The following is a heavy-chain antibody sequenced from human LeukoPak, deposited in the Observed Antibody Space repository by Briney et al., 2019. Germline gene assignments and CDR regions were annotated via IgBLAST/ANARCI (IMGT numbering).Heavy chain of an antibody. D-gene: IGHD6-13*01. Sequence: GGSLRLSCAASGFTFSSYGMHWVRQAPGKGLEWVAVIWYDGSNKYYADSVKGRFTISRDNSKNTLYLQMNSLRAEDTAVYYCAREGYSSSWAPPNYYYYGMDVWGQGTTVTVSS. CDR2: IWYDGSNK. CDR1: GFTFSSYG. J-gene: IGHJ6*02. V-gene: IGHV3-33*01. CDR3: AREGYSSSWAPPNYYYYGMDV.